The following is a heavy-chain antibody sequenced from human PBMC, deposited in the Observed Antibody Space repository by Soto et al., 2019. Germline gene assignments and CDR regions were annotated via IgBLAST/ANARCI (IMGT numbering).Heavy chain of an antibody. D-gene: IGHD4-17*01. CDR3: AKDIGYDGDYAGVFDY. CDR2: ISWNSGSI. J-gene: IGHJ4*02. Sequence: DVQLVESGGGLVQPGRSLRLSCAASGFTFDDYAMHWVRQAPGKGLEWVSGISWNSGSIGYADSVKGRFTISRDNAKNSLYLQMNSLRAEDTALYYCAKDIGYDGDYAGVFDYWGQGTLVTVSS. V-gene: IGHV3-9*01. CDR1: GFTFDDYA.